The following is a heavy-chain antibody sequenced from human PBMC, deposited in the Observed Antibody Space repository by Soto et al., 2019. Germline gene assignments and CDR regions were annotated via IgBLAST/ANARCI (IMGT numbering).Heavy chain of an antibody. CDR3: ARGSQLAALGDHYFDY. CDR1: GFTFSSYS. D-gene: IGHD3-10*01. J-gene: IGHJ4*02. CDR2: ISSSSSYI. Sequence: PGGSLRLSCAASGFTFSSYSMNWARQAPGKGLEWVSSISSSSSYIYYADSVKGRFTISRDNAKNSLYLQMNSLRAEDTAVYYCARGSQLAALGDHYFDYWGQGTLVTVSS. V-gene: IGHV3-21*01.